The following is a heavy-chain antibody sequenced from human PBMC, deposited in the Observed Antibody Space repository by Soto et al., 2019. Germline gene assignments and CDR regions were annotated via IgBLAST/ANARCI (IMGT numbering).Heavy chain of an antibody. D-gene: IGHD1-26*01. J-gene: IGHJ4*02. V-gene: IGHV1-18*01. CDR1: GYTFTSYG. CDR2: ISAYNSNT. CDR3: ASDAAVGVFDY. Sequence: QVQLVQSGAEAKKPGASVKVSCKASGYTFTSYGISWVRQAPGQGLEWMGWISAYNSNTNYAQKLQGRVTMPTDTSTRTPYMELRSLRPNNTAVYYGASDAAVGVFDYWGQGALVTVSS.